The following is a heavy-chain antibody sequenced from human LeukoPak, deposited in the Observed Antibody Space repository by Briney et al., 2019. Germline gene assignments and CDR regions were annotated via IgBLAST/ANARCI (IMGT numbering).Heavy chain of an antibody. CDR2: IYPGDSDT. Sequence: GESLKISCKGSGYSFTSYWIGWVRQMPGKGLEWMGIIYPGDSDTRYSPSFQGQVTISADKPISTAYLQWSSLRASDTAMYYCARRGYCSGGSCYNHYYFDYWGQGTLVTVSS. V-gene: IGHV5-51*01. CDR3: ARRGYCSGGSCYNHYYFDY. J-gene: IGHJ4*02. CDR1: GYSFTSYW. D-gene: IGHD2-15*01.